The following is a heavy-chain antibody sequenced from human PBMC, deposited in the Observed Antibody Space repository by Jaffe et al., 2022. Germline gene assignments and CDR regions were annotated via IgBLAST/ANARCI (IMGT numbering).Heavy chain of an antibody. V-gene: IGHV3-23*01. CDR2: ISGSGGST. CDR3: AKDDIVVVVAAGVYFDY. J-gene: IGHJ4*02. Sequence: EVQLLESGGGLVQPGGSLRLSCAASGFTFSSYAMSWVRQAPGKGLEWVSAISGSGGSTYYADSVKGRFTISRDNSKNTLYLQMNSLRAEDTAVYYCAKDDIVVVVAAGVYFDYWGQGTLVTVSS. D-gene: IGHD2-15*01. CDR1: GFTFSSYA.